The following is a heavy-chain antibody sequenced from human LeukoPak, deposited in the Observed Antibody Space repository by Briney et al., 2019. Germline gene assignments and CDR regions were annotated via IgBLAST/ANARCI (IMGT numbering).Heavy chain of an antibody. CDR1: GGTFSSYA. Sequence: AASVKVSCKASGGTFSSYAISWVRQAPGQGLEWMGWMNPNSGNTGYAQKFQGRVTMTRNTSISTAYMELSSLRSEDTAVYYCAWSYNYYYYYMDVWGKGTTVTVSS. D-gene: IGHD3-10*01. V-gene: IGHV1-8*02. CDR2: MNPNSGNT. CDR3: AWSYNYYYYYMDV. J-gene: IGHJ6*03.